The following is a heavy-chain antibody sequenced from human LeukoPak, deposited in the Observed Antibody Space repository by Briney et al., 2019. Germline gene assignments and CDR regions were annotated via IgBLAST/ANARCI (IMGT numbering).Heavy chain of an antibody. D-gene: IGHD5-18*01. V-gene: IGHV3-74*01. CDR2: INSDGSIT. J-gene: IGHJ4*02. Sequence: GGSLRLSCAASGFTFSTYWMPWVRQAPGKGLVWVSRINSDGSITAYADSVKGRFTISRDNAKNTLYLQMNSLRAEDTAVYYCARGGSGYSYGYDYWGQGTLVTVSS. CDR3: ARGGSGYSYGYDY. CDR1: GFTFSTYW.